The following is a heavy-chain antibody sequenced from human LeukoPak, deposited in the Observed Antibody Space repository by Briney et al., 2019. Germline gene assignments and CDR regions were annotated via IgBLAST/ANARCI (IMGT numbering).Heavy chain of an antibody. J-gene: IGHJ4*02. V-gene: IGHV3-23*01. CDR1: GFTFNIYA. D-gene: IGHD3-10*01. CDR3: ARGGWPFDF. CDR2: INDSGDIT. Sequence: GGSLRLSCAASGFTFNIYAMSWVRQAPGKGLEWVSSINDSGDITNYADSVKGRFTIARDDSKNTAYLEMKSLIAEDTALYYCARGGWPFDFWGQGTLVTVSS.